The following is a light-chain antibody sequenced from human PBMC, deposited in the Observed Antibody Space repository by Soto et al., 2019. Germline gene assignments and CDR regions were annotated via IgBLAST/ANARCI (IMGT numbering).Light chain of an antibody. Sequence: EIVLTQSPATLSLSPGERATLSCRASQSVNNYLAWDQQKPGQTPRLLIYDSSKRATGTPARFTGSGSGTDFTLTISSLEPEDFAVYYCQQRSNWPPITFGQGARLEIK. V-gene: IGKV3-11*01. CDR1: QSVNNY. CDR2: DSS. CDR3: QQRSNWPPIT. J-gene: IGKJ5*01.